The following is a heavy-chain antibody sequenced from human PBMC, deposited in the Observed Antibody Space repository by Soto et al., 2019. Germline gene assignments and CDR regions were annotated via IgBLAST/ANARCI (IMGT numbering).Heavy chain of an antibody. D-gene: IGHD5-18*01. Sequence: EVQLLESGGGLVQPGGSLRLSCAASGFTFSNFAMSWVRQAPGKGLEWVSGIIGSGGSTYYADSVKGRFTISRDKSKTTLYLQMSSLRAEDTAIYYCPKEGGYSFGPGNYYGMAVWGQGTTVTVSS. V-gene: IGHV3-23*01. CDR3: PKEGGYSFGPGNYYGMAV. J-gene: IGHJ6*02. CDR2: IIGSGGST. CDR1: GFTFSNFA.